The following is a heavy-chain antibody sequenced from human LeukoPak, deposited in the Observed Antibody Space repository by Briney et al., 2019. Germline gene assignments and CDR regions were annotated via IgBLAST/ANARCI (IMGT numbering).Heavy chain of an antibody. CDR2: INHSGST. V-gene: IGHV4-34*01. Sequence: SETLSLTCAVYGGSFSGYYWSWIRQPPGKGLEWIGEINHSGSTNYNPSLKSRVTISLDTSKNQFSLKLSSVTAADTAVYYCARGPIVVVPAAIGYYYYGMDVWGKGTTVTVSS. J-gene: IGHJ6*04. CDR1: GGSFSGYY. CDR3: ARGPIVVVPAAIGYYYYGMDV. D-gene: IGHD2-2*01.